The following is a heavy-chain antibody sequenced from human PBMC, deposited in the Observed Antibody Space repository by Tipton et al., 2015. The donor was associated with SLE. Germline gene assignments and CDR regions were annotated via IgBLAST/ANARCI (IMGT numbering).Heavy chain of an antibody. CDR3: ARHGGYSYAPLDY. Sequence: TLSLTCTVSGGSISSSSYYWGWIRQPPGKGLEWIGSIYYSGSTYYNPSLKSRVTISVDTSKNQFSLKLGSVTAADTAVYYCARHGGYSYAPLDYWGQGTLVTVSS. J-gene: IGHJ4*02. CDR1: GGSISSSSYY. V-gene: IGHV4-39*01. CDR2: IYYSGST. D-gene: IGHD5-18*01.